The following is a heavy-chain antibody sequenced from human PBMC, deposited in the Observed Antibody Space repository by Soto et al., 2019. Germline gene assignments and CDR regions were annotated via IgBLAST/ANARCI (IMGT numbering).Heavy chain of an antibody. Sequence: SVKVSCKASGGTFSSYRINWVRQAPGQGLEWVGGIVPIRRTADYAQTFQGRVIITADESARTSYMELRSPRSQDTAVYYCVRDSGAKLSSSWGQGTLVTVSS. D-gene: IGHD6-13*01. J-gene: IGHJ4*02. CDR3: VRDSGAKLSSS. V-gene: IGHV1-69*13. CDR2: IVPIRRTA. CDR1: GGTFSSYR.